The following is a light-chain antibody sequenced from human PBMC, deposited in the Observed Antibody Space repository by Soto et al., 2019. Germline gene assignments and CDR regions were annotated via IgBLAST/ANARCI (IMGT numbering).Light chain of an antibody. CDR3: QQYHTYPWT. J-gene: IGKJ1*01. CDR2: DAS. CDR1: QSISSY. V-gene: IGKV1-5*01. Sequence: DIQMTQSPSTLSASVGDRVTITCRASQSISSYLAWYQQKPGKAPKVLIFDASSLESGVPSRLSGSGSGTEFTLSISGLQPDDFATYYCQQYHTYPWTFGQGTKVEIK.